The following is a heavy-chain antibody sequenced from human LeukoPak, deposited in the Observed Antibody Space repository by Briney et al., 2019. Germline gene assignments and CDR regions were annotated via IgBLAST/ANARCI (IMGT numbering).Heavy chain of an antibody. D-gene: IGHD3-10*01. Sequence: GASVKVSCKASGYTFTSYDINWVRQATGQGLEWMGWMNPNSGNTGYAQKFQGRVTMTRNTSISTAYMELSSLRSEDTAVYYCARAPPPGSGSYNHHWGQGTLVTVSS. CDR3: ARAPPPGSGSYNHH. J-gene: IGHJ5*02. CDR1: GYTFTSYD. V-gene: IGHV1-8*01. CDR2: MNPNSGNT.